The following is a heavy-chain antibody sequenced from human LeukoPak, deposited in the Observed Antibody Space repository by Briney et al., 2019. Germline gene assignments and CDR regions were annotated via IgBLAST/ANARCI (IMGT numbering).Heavy chain of an antibody. CDR1: GGTFSSYA. D-gene: IGHD5-18*01. J-gene: IGHJ6*03. CDR3: ARGRGYSYAKKSSEYYYMDV. Sequence: ASVKVSCKASGGTFSSYAISWVRQAPGQGLEWMGGIIPIFGTASYAQKFQGRVTTTADESTSTVYMELSSLRSEDTAVYYCARGRGYSYAKKSSEYYYMDVWGKGTTVTISS. V-gene: IGHV1-69*13. CDR2: IIPIFGTA.